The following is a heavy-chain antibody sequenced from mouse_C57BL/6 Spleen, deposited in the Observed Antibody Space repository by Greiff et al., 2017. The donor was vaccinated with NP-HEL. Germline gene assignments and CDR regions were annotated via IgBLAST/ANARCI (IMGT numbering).Heavy chain of an antibody. CDR2: IDPSDSYT. CDR3: ARSHYAMDY. Sequence: QVQLQQPGAELVKPGASVKLSCKASGYTFTSYWMQWVKQRPGQGLEWIGEIDPSDSYTNYNQKFKGKATLTVDKPSSTAYMQLSSLTSEDSAVYYCARSHYAMDYWGQGTSVTVSS. CDR1: GYTFTSYW. V-gene: IGHV1-50*01. J-gene: IGHJ4*01.